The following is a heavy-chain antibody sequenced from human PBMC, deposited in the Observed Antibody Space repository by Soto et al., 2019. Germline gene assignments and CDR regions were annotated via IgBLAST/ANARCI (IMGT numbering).Heavy chain of an antibody. CDR1: RGSLSSRGW. CDR3: ATFFLS. Sequence: QVQLQESGPGLVKPSGTLSLTCTVSRGSLSSRGWWTWVRQTPGKGLEWIGEISQSGTTNYNPSLQSRVTMSVDKSKNQFSLNLNSVTAADTAVYYCATFFLSWGQGTLVTVSS. CDR2: ISQSGTT. J-gene: IGHJ5*02. V-gene: IGHV4-4*02. D-gene: IGHD3-3*01.